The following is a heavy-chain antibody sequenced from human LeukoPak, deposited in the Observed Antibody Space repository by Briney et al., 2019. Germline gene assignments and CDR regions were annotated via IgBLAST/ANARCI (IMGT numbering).Heavy chain of an antibody. CDR3: ARAVAGNFDY. CDR2: IYHSGST. CDR1: GGSISSGGYS. Sequence: SETLSPTCAVSGGSISSGGYSWSWIRQPPGKGLEWIGYIYHSGSTYYNPSLKSRVTISVDRSKNQFSLKLSSVTAADTAVYYCARAVAGNFDYWGQGTLVTVSS. D-gene: IGHD6-19*01. J-gene: IGHJ4*02. V-gene: IGHV4-30-2*01.